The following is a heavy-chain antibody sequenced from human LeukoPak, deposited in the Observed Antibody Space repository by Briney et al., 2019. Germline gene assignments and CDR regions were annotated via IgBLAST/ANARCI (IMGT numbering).Heavy chain of an antibody. Sequence: SETLSLTCTVSGGSISSSSYYWGWIRQPPGKGLEWIGSIYYSGSTYYNPSLKSRVTISVDTSKNQFSLKLSSVTAADTAVYYCATKTGYAPRYYYMDVWGKGTTVTVSS. CDR2: IYYSGST. J-gene: IGHJ6*03. V-gene: IGHV4-39*07. D-gene: IGHD2-2*01. CDR1: GGSISSSSYY. CDR3: ATKTGYAPRYYYMDV.